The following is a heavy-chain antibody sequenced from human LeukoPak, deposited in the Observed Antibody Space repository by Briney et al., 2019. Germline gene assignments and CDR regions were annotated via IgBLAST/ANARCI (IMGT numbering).Heavy chain of an antibody. D-gene: IGHD3-10*01. V-gene: IGHV3-21*01. CDR1: GFTFSSYS. CDR2: ISSSSSYI. CDR3: ARDPKDLWFGDRGQDY. J-gene: IGHJ4*02. Sequence: PGGSLRLSCAASGFTFSSYSMNWVRQAPGKGLEWVSSISSSSSYIYYADSVKGRFTISRDNAKNSLYLQMNSLRAEDTAVYYCARDPKDLWFGDRGQDYWGQGTLVTVSS.